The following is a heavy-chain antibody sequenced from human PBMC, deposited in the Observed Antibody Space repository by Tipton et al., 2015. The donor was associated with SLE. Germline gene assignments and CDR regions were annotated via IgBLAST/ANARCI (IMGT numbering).Heavy chain of an antibody. J-gene: IGHJ3*02. Sequence: TLSLTCTVSGGSISSGSYYWSWIRQPAGKGLEWIGRIYISGSTNYNPSLKSRVTISIDTSKNQFSLKLSSVTAADTAVYYCARWGGGSGLKAFDIWGQGTMVTVSS. D-gene: IGHD3-10*01. V-gene: IGHV4-61*02. CDR2: IYISGST. CDR3: ARWGGGSGLKAFDI. CDR1: GGSISSGSYY.